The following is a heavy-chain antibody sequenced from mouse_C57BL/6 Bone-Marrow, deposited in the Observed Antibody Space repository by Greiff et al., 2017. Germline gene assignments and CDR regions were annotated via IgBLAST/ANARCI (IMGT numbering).Heavy chain of an antibody. Sequence: EVQLQQSGAELVRPGASVKLSCTASGFNIKDDYMHWVKQRPEQGLEWIGWIDPENGDTEYASKFQGKGTITADTSSNTAYLQLSSLTSEDTAVYYCTTITTVVYWYFDVWGTGTTVTVSS. V-gene: IGHV14-4*01. D-gene: IGHD1-1*01. J-gene: IGHJ1*03. CDR3: TTITTVVYWYFDV. CDR2: IDPENGDT. CDR1: GFNIKDDY.